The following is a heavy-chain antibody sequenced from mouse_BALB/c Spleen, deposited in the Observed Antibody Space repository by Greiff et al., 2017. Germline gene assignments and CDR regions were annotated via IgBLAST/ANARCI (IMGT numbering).Heavy chain of an antibody. CDR1: GFNIKDTY. CDR2: IDPANGNT. CDR3: ASNYGFAY. D-gene: IGHD1-1*02. Sequence: EVKLQQSGAELVKPGASVKLSCTASGFNIKDTYMHWVKQRPEQGLEWIGRIDPANGNTKYDPKFQGKATITADTSSNTAYLQLSSLTSEDTAVYYCASNYGFAYWGQGTLVTVSA. V-gene: IGHV14-3*02. J-gene: IGHJ3*01.